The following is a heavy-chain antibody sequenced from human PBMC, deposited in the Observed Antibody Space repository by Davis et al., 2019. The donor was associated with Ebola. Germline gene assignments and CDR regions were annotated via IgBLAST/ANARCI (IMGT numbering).Heavy chain of an antibody. CDR3: ARVQYYYDSSGYPNWYFDL. CDR2: MNPNSGNT. J-gene: IGHJ2*01. D-gene: IGHD3-22*01. CDR1: GYTFTSYD. Sequence: ASVKVSCKASGYTFTSYDINWVRQATGQGLEWMGWMNPNSGNTGYAQKFQGRVTITRNTSISTAYMELSSLRSEDTAVYYCARVQYYYDSSGYPNWYFDLWGRGTLVTVSS. V-gene: IGHV1-8*03.